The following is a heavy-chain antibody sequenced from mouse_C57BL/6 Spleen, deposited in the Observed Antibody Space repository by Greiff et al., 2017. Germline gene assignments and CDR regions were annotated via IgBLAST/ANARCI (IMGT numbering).Heavy chain of an antibody. V-gene: IGHV1-59*01. D-gene: IGHD1-1*01. Sequence: VQLQQPGAELVRPGTSVKLSCKASGYTFTSYWMHWVKQRPGQGLEWIGVIDPSDSYTNYNQKFKGKATLTVDTSSSTAYMQLSSLTSEDSAVYYCAGHYYGSLYAMDYWGQGTSVTVSS. J-gene: IGHJ4*01. CDR3: AGHYYGSLYAMDY. CDR2: IDPSDSYT. CDR1: GYTFTSYW.